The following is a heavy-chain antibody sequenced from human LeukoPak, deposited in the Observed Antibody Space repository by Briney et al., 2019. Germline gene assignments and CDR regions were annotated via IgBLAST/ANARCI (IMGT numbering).Heavy chain of an antibody. CDR3: ARGGRVLRFLEWTHKYYFDY. CDR2: INHSGST. Sequence: SETLSLTCAVYGGSFSGYYWSWIRQPPRKGLEWIGEINHSGSTNYNPSLKSRVTISVDTSKNQFSLKLSSVTAADTAVYYCARGGRVLRFLEWTHKYYFDYWGQGTLVTVSS. V-gene: IGHV4-34*01. D-gene: IGHD3-3*01. J-gene: IGHJ4*02. CDR1: GGSFSGYY.